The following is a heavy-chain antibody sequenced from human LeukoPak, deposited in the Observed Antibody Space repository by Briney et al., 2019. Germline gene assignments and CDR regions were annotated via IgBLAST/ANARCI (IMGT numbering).Heavy chain of an antibody. CDR2: TYYRSKWYY. Sequence: SQTLSLTCAISGDSVSSNSAAWNWIRQSPSRGLEWLGRTYYRSKWYYDYAASVKSRIIINPDTSKNQFSLQLNSVTPEDTAVYYCARGRSGIDASLFEYWGQGTLVTVSS. V-gene: IGHV6-1*01. D-gene: IGHD6-13*01. CDR3: ARGRSGIDASLFEY. J-gene: IGHJ4*02. CDR1: GDSVSSNSAA.